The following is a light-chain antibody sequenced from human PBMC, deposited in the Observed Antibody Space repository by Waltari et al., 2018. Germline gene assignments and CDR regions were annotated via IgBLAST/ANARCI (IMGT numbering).Light chain of an antibody. CDR2: EVN. J-gene: IGLJ1*01. CDR3: CAYTSSSVSYV. Sequence: QSALTQPASVSGSPGQSIAISCTGTSSDVGVYDSVSWYQQHPGKAPKLVIYEVNNRPSGLSNRFSGSKSGNTASLTISGLQAEDEADYYCCAYTSSSVSYVFGTGTKVTVL. CDR1: SSDVGVYDS. V-gene: IGLV2-14*01.